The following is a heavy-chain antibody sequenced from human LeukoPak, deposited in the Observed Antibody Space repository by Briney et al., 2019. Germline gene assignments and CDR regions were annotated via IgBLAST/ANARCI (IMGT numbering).Heavy chain of an antibody. CDR1: GYSFTTYW. J-gene: IGHJ3*02. V-gene: IGHV5-51*01. Sequence: GESLKISCKGSGYSFTTYWIGWVRQMPGKGLEWMGIIYPGDSATRYSPSFQGRVTISVDKSTSTAYLQWSSLKASDTAMYYCARQVRYQLLDAFDIWGQGTMVTVSS. D-gene: IGHD2-2*01. CDR3: ARQVRYQLLDAFDI. CDR2: IYPGDSAT.